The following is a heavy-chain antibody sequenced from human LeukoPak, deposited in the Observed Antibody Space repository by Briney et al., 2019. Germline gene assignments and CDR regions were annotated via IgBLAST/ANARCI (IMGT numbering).Heavy chain of an antibody. CDR1: GGSISSYY. D-gene: IGHD6-19*01. CDR3: ARGYSTGWGELDY. V-gene: IGHV4-59*01. Sequence: SETLSLTCTVSGGSISSYYWSWIRQPPGKGLEWVGFIYYSGSTNYNPSLKSRVTISVDTSKNTFSLKLSSVTAEDTAVYYCARGYSTGWGELDYWGQGTLVTVSS. J-gene: IGHJ4*02. CDR2: IYYSGST.